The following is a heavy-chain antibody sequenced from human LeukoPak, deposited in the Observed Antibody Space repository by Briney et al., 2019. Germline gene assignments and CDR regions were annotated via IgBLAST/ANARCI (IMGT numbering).Heavy chain of an antibody. CDR2: ISAYNGNT. CDR3: ARVTGKTIFGVVTRGGYFDY. CDR1: GYTFTSYG. V-gene: IGHV1-18*01. J-gene: IGHJ4*02. Sequence: ASVKVSCKASGYTFTSYGIRWVRHAPGQGLEWMGWISAYNGNTNYAQKLQGRVTMTTDTSTSTAYMELRSLRADDTAVYYWARVTGKTIFGVVTRGGYFDYWSQGTLVTVSS. D-gene: IGHD3-3*01.